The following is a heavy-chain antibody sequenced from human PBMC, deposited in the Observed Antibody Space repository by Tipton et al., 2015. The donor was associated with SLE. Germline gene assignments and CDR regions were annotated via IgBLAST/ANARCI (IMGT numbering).Heavy chain of an antibody. CDR3: ARLGLPPDNWFDP. J-gene: IGHJ5*02. D-gene: IGHD5-12*01. CDR1: GVSIRSHY. CDR2: MYNNERT. V-gene: IGHV4-59*11. Sequence: TLSLTCTVSGVSIRSHYWSWIRQSPGKGLEWIGYMYNNERTKYNLSLESRVTMSVDTSKNQFSLKLSSVTAADTAVYYCARLGLPPDNWFDPWGQGTLVTVSS.